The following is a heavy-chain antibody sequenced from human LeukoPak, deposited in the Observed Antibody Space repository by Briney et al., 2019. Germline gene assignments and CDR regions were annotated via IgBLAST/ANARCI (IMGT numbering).Heavy chain of an antibody. CDR1: EFTFSLYN. D-gene: IGHD3-10*01. Sequence: PGGSLRLSCAASEFTFSLYNMNWVRQAPGKGLEWVSTISGPSSYKFYADSMKGRVTISRDNAKNSLFLQLNSLRAEDTAVYYCARTGSGSFNWGQGTMVTVSS. CDR2: ISGPSSYK. V-gene: IGHV3-21*01. J-gene: IGHJ3*01. CDR3: ARTGSGSFN.